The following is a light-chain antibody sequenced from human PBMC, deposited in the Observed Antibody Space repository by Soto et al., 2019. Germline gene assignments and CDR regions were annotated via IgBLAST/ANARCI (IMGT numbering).Light chain of an antibody. V-gene: IGKV1-5*03. CDR1: QTISSW. Sequence: DIQMTQSPSTLSGSVGDRVTITCRASQTISSWLALYQQKPGKAPKLLIYKASTLKSGFPSRFSGSGSGTEFTLTISSLQPDDFATYYCQHYNSYSEAFGQGTKVELK. J-gene: IGKJ1*01. CDR3: QHYNSYSEA. CDR2: KAS.